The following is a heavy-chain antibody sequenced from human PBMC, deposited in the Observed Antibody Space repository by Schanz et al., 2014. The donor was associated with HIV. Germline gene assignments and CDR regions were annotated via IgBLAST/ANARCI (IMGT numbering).Heavy chain of an antibody. D-gene: IGHD3-22*01. J-gene: IGHJ4*02. CDR1: GLTFSSSV. V-gene: IGHV3-33*08. CDR3: ARILDYYDSSGFDY. Sequence: QVQLVESGGGVVQPGRSLRLSCAASGLTFSSSVMHWVRQAPGKGLEWVAVIWYDGSNKYYADSVKGRFTISRDNSKNTLYLQMNSLRADDTAVYYCARILDYYDSSGFDYWGQGTLVVVSS. CDR2: IWYDGSNK.